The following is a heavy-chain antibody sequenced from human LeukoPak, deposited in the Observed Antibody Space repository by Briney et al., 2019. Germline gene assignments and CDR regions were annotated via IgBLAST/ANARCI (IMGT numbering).Heavy chain of an antibody. CDR2: IYHSGST. CDR3: ARGGPNYGDYGWFDP. CDR1: GGSISNGGYS. D-gene: IGHD4-17*01. J-gene: IGHJ5*02. V-gene: IGHV4-30-2*01. Sequence: SETLSLTCAVSGGSISNGGYSWSWIRQPPGKGLEWIGYIYHSGSTYYNPSLKSRVTISVDRSKNQFSLKLSSVTAADTAVYYCARGGPNYGDYGWFDPWGQGTLVTVSS.